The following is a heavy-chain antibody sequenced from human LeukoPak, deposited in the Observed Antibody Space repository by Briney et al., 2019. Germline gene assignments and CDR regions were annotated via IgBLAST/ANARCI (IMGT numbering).Heavy chain of an antibody. CDR2: ISTTSGNI. Sequence: PGGSLRLSCAASGFTFSSYWMSWVRQAPGKGLEWVAAISTTSGNIYYADSVKGRFTISRDNAKNSLYLQMNSLRAEDTAVYYCVYGGSYYVAWGQGTLVTVSS. CDR3: VYGGSYYVA. V-gene: IGHV3-21*01. J-gene: IGHJ5*02. D-gene: IGHD1-26*01. CDR1: GFTFSSYW.